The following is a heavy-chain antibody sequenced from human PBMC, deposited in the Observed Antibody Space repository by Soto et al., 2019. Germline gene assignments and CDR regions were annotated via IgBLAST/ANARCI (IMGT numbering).Heavy chain of an antibody. CDR3: ANIATDRDNAFDI. CDR1: GFTFSSYA. V-gene: IGHV3-23*01. J-gene: IGHJ3*02. D-gene: IGHD4-17*01. Sequence: EVPLLESGGGLVQPGGSLRLSCAASGFTFSSYAMSWVRQAPGKGLEWVSAISGSGGSTYYADSVKGRFTISRDNSKNTLYLQMNSLRAEDTAVYYCANIATDRDNAFDIWGQGTMVTVSS. CDR2: ISGSGGST.